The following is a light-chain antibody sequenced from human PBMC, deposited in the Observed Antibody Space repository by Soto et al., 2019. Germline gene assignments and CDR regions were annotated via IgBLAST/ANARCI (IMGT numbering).Light chain of an antibody. CDR1: SSDVGAYKY. CDR2: EVT. CDR3: SSYTSSSTLVV. Sequence: QSALTQPASVSGSPGQSITISCTGTSSDVGAYKYVSWYQQHPGKAPKLMIYEVTTRPSGVSNRFSGSKSGNTASLTISGLQAEDEADYYCSSYTSSSTLVVFSGGTQLTVL. J-gene: IGLJ2*01. V-gene: IGLV2-14*01.